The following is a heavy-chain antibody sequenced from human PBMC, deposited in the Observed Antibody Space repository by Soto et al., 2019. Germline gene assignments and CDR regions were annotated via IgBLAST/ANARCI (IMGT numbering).Heavy chain of an antibody. CDR2: IFYTGST. CDR1: GGSISGYY. Sequence: SETLSLTCTVSGGSISGYYWTWIRQPPGRGLAYIGDIFYTGSTNYNPSLESRVSISVEAAKNQFSLKLTSVTAADTAVYYCARVTTGYLDYWGQGTMVTVSS. V-gene: IGHV4-59*01. CDR3: ARVTTGYLDY. J-gene: IGHJ4*02. D-gene: IGHD3-9*01.